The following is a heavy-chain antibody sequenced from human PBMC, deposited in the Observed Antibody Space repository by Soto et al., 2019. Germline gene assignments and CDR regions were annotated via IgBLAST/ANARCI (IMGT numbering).Heavy chain of an antibody. CDR3: AREVPTPYYFDY. CDR1: GDSISSGGYY. V-gene: IGHV4-31*03. CDR2: IYYSGST. Sequence: QVQLQESGPGLVKPSQTLSLTCTVSGDSISSGGYYWSWIRQHPGKGLEWIGYIYYSGSTYYNPSLKSRVAISVDTSKNQFSLKLSSVTAADTAVYYCAREVPTPYYFDYWGQGTLVTVSS. D-gene: IGHD1-1*01. J-gene: IGHJ4*02.